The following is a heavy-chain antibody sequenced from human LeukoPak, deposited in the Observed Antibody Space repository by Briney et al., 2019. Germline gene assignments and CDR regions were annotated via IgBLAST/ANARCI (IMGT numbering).Heavy chain of an antibody. J-gene: IGHJ4*02. CDR1: GGSITGFF. CDR3: ARVATPDVSSPLDF. CDR2: IFSSGGA. D-gene: IGHD6-19*01. Sequence: SETLSLTCAVSGGSITGFFWTWIRQPAGEGLQFIGRIFSSGGANYNPSLQSRVAMSVDTSQNLFSLKLTSVTAADTAVYFCARVATPDVSSPLDFWGQGILVTVSS. V-gene: IGHV4-4*07.